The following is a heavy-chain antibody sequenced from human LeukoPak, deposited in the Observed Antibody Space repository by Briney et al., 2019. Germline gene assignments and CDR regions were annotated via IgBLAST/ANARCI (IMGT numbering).Heavy chain of an antibody. CDR3: VSWAGGNSDVASFDF. CDR1: GSIFSDYY. CDR2: ISRRSGAT. Sequence: ASVKVSCKASGSIFSDYYMHWVRQVPGRGFEWMGWISRRSGATMIAPKFQGRVTLTRDISISTAYVELTNLASDDTAVYYCVSWAGGNSDVASFDFWGQGTLVLVSS. J-gene: IGHJ4*02. V-gene: IGHV1-2*02. D-gene: IGHD2-21*01.